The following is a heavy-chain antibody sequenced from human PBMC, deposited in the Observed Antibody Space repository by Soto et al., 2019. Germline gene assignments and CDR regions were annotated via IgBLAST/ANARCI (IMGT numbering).Heavy chain of an antibody. CDR3: ARSRTFSFDY. J-gene: IGHJ4*02. V-gene: IGHV1-69*02. CDR1: GGTFSSYT. CDR2: IIPILGIA. Sequence: QVQLVQSGAEVKKPGSSVKVSCKASGGTFSSYTISWVRQAPGQGLEWMGRIIPILGIANYAQKFQGRVMITADKSTSTAYMELSSLRSEDTAVYYCARSRTFSFDYWGQGTLVTVSS. D-gene: IGHD2-2*01.